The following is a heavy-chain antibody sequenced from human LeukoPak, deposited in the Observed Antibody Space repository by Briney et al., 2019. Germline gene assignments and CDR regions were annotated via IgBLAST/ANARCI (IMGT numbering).Heavy chain of an antibody. CDR1: GFTFDDYG. D-gene: IGHD1-26*01. J-gene: IGHJ3*02. CDR2: INWNGGST. CDR3: ARDGARSPHDAFDI. V-gene: IGHV3-20*01. Sequence: RPGGYLRRYCAASGFTFDDYGMSWVRQAPGKGLEWVSGINWNGGSTGYADSVKGRFTISRDNAKNSLYLQMNSLRAEDTALYHCARDGARSPHDAFDIWGQGTMVTVSS.